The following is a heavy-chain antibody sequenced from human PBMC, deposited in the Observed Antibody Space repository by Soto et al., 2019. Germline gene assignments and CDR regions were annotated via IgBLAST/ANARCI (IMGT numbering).Heavy chain of an antibody. Sequence: SETLSLTCTVSVGSISSGDYYWSWIRQPPGKGLEWIGYIYYSGSTYYNPSLKSRVTISVDTSKNQFSLKLSSVTAADTAVYYCARDRGMAVTTCMDVWGQGTTVTVSS. CDR1: VGSISSGDYY. J-gene: IGHJ6*02. CDR2: IYYSGST. CDR3: ARDRGMAVTTCMDV. V-gene: IGHV4-30-4*01. D-gene: IGHD4-4*01.